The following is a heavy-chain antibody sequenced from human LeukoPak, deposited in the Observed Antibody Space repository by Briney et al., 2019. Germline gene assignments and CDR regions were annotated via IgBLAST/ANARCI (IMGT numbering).Heavy chain of an antibody. Sequence: SETLSLTCAVYGGSFNGYYWSWIRQPPGKGLEWIGEINHSGSTNYNPSLKSRVTISVDTSKNQFSLKLSSVTAADTAVYYCARASITMVRGDAFFAYWGQGTLVTVSS. CDR2: INHSGST. CDR3: ARASITMVRGDAFFAY. D-gene: IGHD3-10*01. CDR1: GGSFNGYY. V-gene: IGHV4-34*01. J-gene: IGHJ4*02.